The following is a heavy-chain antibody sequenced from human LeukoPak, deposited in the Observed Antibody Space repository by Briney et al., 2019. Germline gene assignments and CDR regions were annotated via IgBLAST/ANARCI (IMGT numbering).Heavy chain of an antibody. D-gene: IGHD3-16*01. J-gene: IGHJ6*04. CDR3: ARDKGGVLNGGRAEV. CDR1: GYTFTGYY. V-gene: IGHV1-2*03. CDR2: INPNSGGT. Sequence: LGASVKVSCKASGYTFTGYYMHWVRQAPGQGLEWMGWINPNSGGTNYAQKFQGRVTMTRDTSISTAYMELSRLRSDDTAVYYCARDKGGVLNGGRAEVWGKGTTVTVSS.